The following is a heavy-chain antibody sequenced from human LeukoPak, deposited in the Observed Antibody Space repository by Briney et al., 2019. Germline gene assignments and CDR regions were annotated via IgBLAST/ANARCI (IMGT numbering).Heavy chain of an antibody. J-gene: IGHJ4*02. CDR3: ARDRAVAGGGYFDY. Sequence: PGGSLRLSCAASGFTFSSYGMHWVRQAPGKGLECVAVIWYDGSNKYYADSVKGRFTISRDNSKNTLYLQMNSLRAEDTAVYYCARDRAVAGGGYFDYWGQGTLVTVSS. V-gene: IGHV3-33*01. CDR1: GFTFSSYG. CDR2: IWYDGSNK. D-gene: IGHD6-19*01.